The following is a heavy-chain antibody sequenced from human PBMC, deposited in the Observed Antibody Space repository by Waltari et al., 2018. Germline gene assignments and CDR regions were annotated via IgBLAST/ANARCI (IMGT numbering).Heavy chain of an antibody. D-gene: IGHD3-10*01. CDR1: GGTFSSYP. V-gene: IGHV1-69*01. Sequence: QVQLVQSGAEVKKPGSSVKVSCKASGGTFSSYPISWLRQAPGQGLEWMGGIIPIFGTANYAQKFQGRVTITADESTSTAYMELSSLRSEDTAVYYCARDPLMVQGEGAFDIWGQGTMVTVSS. CDR2: IIPIFGTA. J-gene: IGHJ3*02. CDR3: ARDPLMVQGEGAFDI.